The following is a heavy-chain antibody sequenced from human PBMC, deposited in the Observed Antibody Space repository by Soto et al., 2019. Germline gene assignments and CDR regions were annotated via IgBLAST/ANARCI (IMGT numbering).Heavy chain of an antibody. V-gene: IGHV3-48*01. CDR2: ISSSSSTI. J-gene: IGHJ4*02. Sequence: GGSMKLSSAASGFTFSTYSMNWVRQAPGKGLEWVSYISSSSSTIYYADSVKGRFTISRDNAKNSLYLQMNSLRAEDTAMYYCARGRIDDYWGQGTLVTVSS. CDR3: ARGRIDDY. CDR1: GFTFSTYS.